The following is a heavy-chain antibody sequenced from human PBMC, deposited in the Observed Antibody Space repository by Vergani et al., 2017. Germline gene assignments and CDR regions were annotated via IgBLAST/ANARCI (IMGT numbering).Heavy chain of an antibody. CDR2: ISSSSSYI. V-gene: IGHV3-21*01. CDR1: GFTFSSYS. J-gene: IGHJ4*02. Sequence: EVQLVESGGGLVKPGGSLRLSCAASGFTFSSYSMNWVRQAPGKGLEWVSSISSSSSYIYYADSVKGRFTISRDKAKNSLYLQMNSLRAEDTAVYYCASSDYLMNQDYWGQGTLVTVSS. D-gene: IGHD4-17*01. CDR3: ASSDYLMNQDY.